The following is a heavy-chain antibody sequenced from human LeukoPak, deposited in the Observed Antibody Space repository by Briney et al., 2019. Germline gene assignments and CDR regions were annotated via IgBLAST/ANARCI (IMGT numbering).Heavy chain of an antibody. V-gene: IGHV3-21*01. CDR1: GFTFSSYN. CDR3: ASSGIGSTDYFDY. CDR2: ITSSSSYI. J-gene: IGHJ4*02. Sequence: PGGSLRLSCAASGFTFSSYNMNWVRQAPGKGLEWVSSITSSSSYIYYADSVKGRFTISRDNAKNSLYLQMNSLRAEDTAVYYCASSGIGSTDYFDYWGQGTLVTVSS. D-gene: IGHD1-26*01.